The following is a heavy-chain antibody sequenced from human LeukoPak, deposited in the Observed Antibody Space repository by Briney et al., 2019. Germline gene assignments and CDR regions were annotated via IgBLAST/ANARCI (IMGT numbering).Heavy chain of an antibody. Sequence: PSETLSLTCAVYGGSFSGYYWSWIPQPPGKGLEWSGEINHSGSTNYNPSLKSRVTISVDTSKNQFSLKLSSVTAADTAVYYCARRWLHRKGFDYWGQGTLVTVSS. CDR3: ARRWLHRKGFDY. V-gene: IGHV4-34*01. CDR2: INHSGST. J-gene: IGHJ4*02. CDR1: GGSFSGYY. D-gene: IGHD5-24*01.